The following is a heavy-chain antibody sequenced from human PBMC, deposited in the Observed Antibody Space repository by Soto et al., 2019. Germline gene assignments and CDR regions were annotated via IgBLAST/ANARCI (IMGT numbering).Heavy chain of an antibody. Sequence: QVQLVESGGGVVQPGRSLRLSCAASGFTFSSYAMHWVRQAPGKGLEWVAVISYDGSNKYYADSVKGRFTISRDNSKNTLYLQMNSLRAEDTAVYYCARDKSPGAKTNAFDIWGQGTMVTVSS. D-gene: IGHD3-10*01. V-gene: IGHV3-30-3*01. J-gene: IGHJ3*02. CDR3: ARDKSPGAKTNAFDI. CDR1: GFTFSSYA. CDR2: ISYDGSNK.